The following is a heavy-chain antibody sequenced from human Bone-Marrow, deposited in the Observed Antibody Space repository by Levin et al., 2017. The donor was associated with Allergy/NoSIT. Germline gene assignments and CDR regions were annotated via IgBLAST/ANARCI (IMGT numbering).Heavy chain of an antibody. J-gene: IGHJ6*02. D-gene: IGHD2-2*01. V-gene: IGHV3-30*18. Sequence: GGSLRLSCAASGFTFSAYGMHWVRQAPGNGLEWVALISYEGSYKYYADSVKGRFTISRDNSKNTLYLQMNSLRVEDTAVYYCAKMEGEYQPHMPFYYGMDVWGQGTTVTVSS. CDR1: GFTFSAYG. CDR3: AKMEGEYQPHMPFYYGMDV. CDR2: ISYEGSYK.